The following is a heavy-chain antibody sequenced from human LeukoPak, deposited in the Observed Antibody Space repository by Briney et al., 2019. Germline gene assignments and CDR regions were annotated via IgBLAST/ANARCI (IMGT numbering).Heavy chain of an antibody. V-gene: IGHV4-4*08. J-gene: IGHJ4*02. CDR3: ASGAGWLIDH. CDR2: IDNSGST. Sequence: SETLSLTCTVSGGHLDSFFWNWILQPPGKGLEWIGYIDNSGSTKYSPSLKSRITMSRDTSKKQFSLKLPSVTAADTAMYYCASGAGWLIDHWGQGTLVSVSS. D-gene: IGHD6-19*01. CDR1: GGHLDSFF.